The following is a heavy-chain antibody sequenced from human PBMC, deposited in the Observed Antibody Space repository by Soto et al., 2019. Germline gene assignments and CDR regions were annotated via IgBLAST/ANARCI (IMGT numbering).Heavy chain of an antibody. J-gene: IGHJ6*02. D-gene: IGHD6-13*01. CDR3: ARPQGRQQQLVYYYYYYGMDV. CDR2: ISYDGSNK. V-gene: IGHV3-30-3*01. Sequence: PGGSLRLSCAASGFTFSSYAMHWVRQAPGKGPEWVAVISYDGSNKYYADSVKGRFTISRDNSKNTLYLQMNSLRAEDTAVYYCARPQGRQQQLVYYYYYYGMDVWGQGTTVTVSS. CDR1: GFTFSSYA.